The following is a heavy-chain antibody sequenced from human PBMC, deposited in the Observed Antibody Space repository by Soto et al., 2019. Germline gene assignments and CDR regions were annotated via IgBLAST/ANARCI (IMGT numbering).Heavy chain of an antibody. V-gene: IGHV1-46*01. CDR3: AKVTHRGPIAVAGPLGS. CDR2: FNPSGLST. J-gene: IGHJ4*02. CDR1: GSITNHH. Sequence: QVHLVQSGAEVKKPGASVNVSCQASGSITNHHMHWVRQAPGQGLEWMGIFNPSGLSTTYAQKLQGRVTITRDTSTSTVCMELSSLTSEDTAVYFCAKVTHRGPIAVAGPLGSWGQGTLVIVSS. D-gene: IGHD6-19*01.